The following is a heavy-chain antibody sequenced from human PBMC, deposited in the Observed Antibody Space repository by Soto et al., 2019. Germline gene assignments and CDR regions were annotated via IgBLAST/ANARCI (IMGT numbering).Heavy chain of an antibody. Sequence: GGSLRLSCAASGLTFSSYGMHWVRQAPGKGPEWVAFISFHGSDKYYADSVKGRFTISRDNSKYTLYLQMSSLRAEDTAIYYCANLGYGDYGYFNYWGQGTLVTVSS. V-gene: IGHV3-30*18. CDR2: ISFHGSDK. CDR1: GLTFSSYG. J-gene: IGHJ4*02. D-gene: IGHD4-17*01. CDR3: ANLGYGDYGYFNY.